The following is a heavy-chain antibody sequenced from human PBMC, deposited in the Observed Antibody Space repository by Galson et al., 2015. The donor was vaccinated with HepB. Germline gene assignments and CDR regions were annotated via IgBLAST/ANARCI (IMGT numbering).Heavy chain of an antibody. CDR2: ISVRGDST. Sequence: SLRLPCAASGFTFSSLGMTWVREAPGKGLECVSAISVRGDSTDYADSVKGRFTISRDNSKNMLYLQMNNLRAEDTAVYYCVKGTTNIDNWGQGTLVTVSS. CDR3: VKGTTNIDN. D-gene: IGHD1-1*01. CDR1: GFTFSSLG. V-gene: IGHV3-23*01. J-gene: IGHJ4*02.